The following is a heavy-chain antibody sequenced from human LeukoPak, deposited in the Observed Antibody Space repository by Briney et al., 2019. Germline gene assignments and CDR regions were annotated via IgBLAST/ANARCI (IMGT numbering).Heavy chain of an antibody. CDR2: ISGGTT. CDR1: GFTFGDYL. CDR3: SRGSGWLSVY. J-gene: IGHJ4*02. Sequence: PGGSLRLSCTASGFTFGDYLMSWFSQAPGKGLEWIGSISGGTTEYAASVKGRFTISRDDSTSIAYLQMNSLTTEDTAVYYCSRGSGWLSVYWGQGTLVTVSS. V-gene: IGHV3-49*03. D-gene: IGHD6-19*01.